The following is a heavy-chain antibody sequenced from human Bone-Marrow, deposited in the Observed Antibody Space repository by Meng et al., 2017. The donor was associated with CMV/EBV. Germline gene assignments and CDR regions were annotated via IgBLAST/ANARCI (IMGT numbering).Heavy chain of an antibody. CDR1: GFRFMSYS. CDR2: IDTRGTSI. Sequence: GGSLRLSCVASGFRFMSYSMIWVRQAPGKGLECVSSIDTRGTSIEYEDSVKGRFTISRDNARNSLYLEMNRLRVEDTAVYYCATAGGYSNNIFGVAPWGQGTLVTVSS. CDR3: ATAGGYSNNIFGVAP. J-gene: IGHJ5*02. D-gene: IGHD4-11*01. V-gene: IGHV3-21*01.